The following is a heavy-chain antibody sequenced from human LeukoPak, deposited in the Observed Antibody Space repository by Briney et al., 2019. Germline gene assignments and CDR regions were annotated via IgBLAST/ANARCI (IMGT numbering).Heavy chain of an antibody. V-gene: IGHV3-7*03. CDR1: GYTLSRYL. D-gene: IGHD3-22*01. J-gene: IGHJ4*02. CDR3: ARNFGGGDRSGPFY. Sequence: GGALRLSSAASGYTLSRYLMSCVRDTPRRGLGWRANIKEDGNGKNYVDSVKGRFTIARDNAKSSLYLQMNRLRAEDTAFYYCARNFGGGDRSGPFYWGQGTLVTVSS. CDR2: IKEDGNGK.